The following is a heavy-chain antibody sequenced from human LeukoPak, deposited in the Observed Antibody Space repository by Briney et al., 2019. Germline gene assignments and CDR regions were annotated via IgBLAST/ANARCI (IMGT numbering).Heavy chain of an antibody. CDR2: IYHSGST. CDR1: GGSISSSNW. D-gene: IGHD3-22*01. V-gene: IGHV4-4*02. CDR3: ASSGYYWRVYYFDY. J-gene: IGHJ4*02. Sequence: SGTLSLTCAVSGGSISSSNWWSWVRQPPGKGLEWIGEIYHSGSTNYNPSLKSRVTISVDTSKNQFSLKLSSVTAADTAVYYCASSGYYWRVYYFDYWGQGTLVTVSS.